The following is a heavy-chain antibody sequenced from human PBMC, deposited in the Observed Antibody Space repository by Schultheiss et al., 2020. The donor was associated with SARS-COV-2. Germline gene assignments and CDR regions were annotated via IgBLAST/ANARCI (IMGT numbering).Heavy chain of an antibody. Sequence: SETLSLTCAVSGYSISSGYYWGWIRQPPGKGLEWIGSIYHSGSTYYNPSLKSRVTISVDTSKNQFSLKLSSVTAADTAVYYCARGSSWYGAFDIWGQGTMVTVSS. J-gene: IGHJ3*02. CDR2: IYHSGST. CDR3: ARGSSWYGAFDI. V-gene: IGHV4-38-2*01. D-gene: IGHD6-13*01. CDR1: GYSISSGYY.